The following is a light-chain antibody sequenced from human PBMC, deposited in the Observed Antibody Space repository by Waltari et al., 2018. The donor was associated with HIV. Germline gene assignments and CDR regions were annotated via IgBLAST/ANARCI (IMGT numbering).Light chain of an antibody. V-gene: IGKV1D-16*01. CDR2: AAS. J-gene: IGKJ5*01. CDR3: RQYNSYPLL. Sequence: DIKLTQSPSSLSASVGDRVTITCRASQGSSSCLAWYQQKPEKAPTSLIYAASSLQSGFPLRFSGSGSGTDFTLTISSLQPEDFATYYCRQYNSYPLLFGQGTRLEIK. CDR1: QGSSSC.